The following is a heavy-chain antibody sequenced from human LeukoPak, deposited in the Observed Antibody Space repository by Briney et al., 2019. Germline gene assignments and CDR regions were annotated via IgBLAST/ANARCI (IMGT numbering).Heavy chain of an antibody. J-gene: IGHJ6*02. CDR2: ISAYNGNT. CDR1: GYTFTSYG. D-gene: IGHD3-10*01. V-gene: IGHV1-18*01. CDR3: ARDTMVRGVTDYYYGMDV. Sequence: ASVTVSCKASGYTFTSYGISWVRQAPGQGLEWMGWISAYNGNTNYAQKLQGRVTMTTDTSTSTAYMELRSLRSDDTAVYYCARDTMVRGVTDYYYGMDVWGQGTTVTVSS.